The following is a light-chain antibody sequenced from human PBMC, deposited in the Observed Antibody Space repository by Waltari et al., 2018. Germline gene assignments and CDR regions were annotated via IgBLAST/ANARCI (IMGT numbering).Light chain of an antibody. CDR1: QSLRHSNGCHS. J-gene: IGKJ4*01. Sequence: DIVLTQSPVSLSVTPGEPASISCRSSQSLRHSNGCHSLDWYLQKPGQSPQLLIYLGSSRASGVPDRFSGSGSGTDFTLKISRVEAEDVGVYYCMQGLQTPTFGGGTKVEIK. CDR3: MQGLQTPT. V-gene: IGKV2-28*01. CDR2: LGS.